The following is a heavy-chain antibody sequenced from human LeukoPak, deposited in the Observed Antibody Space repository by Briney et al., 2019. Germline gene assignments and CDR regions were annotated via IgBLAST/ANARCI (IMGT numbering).Heavy chain of an antibody. CDR2: MNPNSGNT. D-gene: IGHD1-26*01. CDR1: GYTFTSYD. Sequence: ASVKVSCKASGYTFTSYDINWVRQATGQGLEWMGWMNPNSGNTGYAQKFQFRVTITRNTSISTAYMELSSLRSENTAVYYCARVILGLLDAFDIWGQGTMVTVSS. J-gene: IGHJ3*02. CDR3: ARVILGLLDAFDI. V-gene: IGHV1-8*03.